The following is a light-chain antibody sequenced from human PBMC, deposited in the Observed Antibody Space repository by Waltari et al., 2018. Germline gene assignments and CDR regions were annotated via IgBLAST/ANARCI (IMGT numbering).Light chain of an antibody. J-gene: IGLJ2*01. CDR2: ANT. CDR1: SSNNGTGHD. V-gene: IGLV1-40*01. Sequence: QSVLTQPPSVSGAPGQRVTISCLGSSSNNGTGHDVHWYQQLPGTAPKLLIYANTNRPSGVPDRFSGSKSGTSASLAITGLQAEDEADYYCQSYDSSLVGVFGGGTRVTVL. CDR3: QSYDSSLVGV.